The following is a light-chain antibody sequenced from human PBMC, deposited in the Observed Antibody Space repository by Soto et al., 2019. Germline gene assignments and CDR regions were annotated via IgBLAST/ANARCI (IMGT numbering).Light chain of an antibody. CDR3: LQYNKWPDT. V-gene: IGKV3-15*01. CDR1: QRIGGN. Sequence: EIVMTQSPATLSVSPGESATLSCRASQRIGGNVAWYQHNLGQAPRLLIYGASTRATGIPARFRGSGSGTEYTLSISSLQSEDFAVYFCLQYNKWPDTFGQGTKLEIK. CDR2: GAS. J-gene: IGKJ2*01.